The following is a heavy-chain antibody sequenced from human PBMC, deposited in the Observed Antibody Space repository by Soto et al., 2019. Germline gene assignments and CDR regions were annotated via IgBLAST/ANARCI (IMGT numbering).Heavy chain of an antibody. V-gene: IGHV3-23*01. Sequence: GGSLRLSCAASGFTFSSYAMSWVRQAPGKGLEWVSAISGSGGSTYYADSVKGRFTISRDNSKNTLYLQMNSLRAEDTAVYYCAKRLSPKATVTTNFDYWGQGTLVTVSS. CDR3: AKRLSPKATVTTNFDY. J-gene: IGHJ4*02. CDR1: GFTFSSYA. D-gene: IGHD4-17*01. CDR2: ISGSGGST.